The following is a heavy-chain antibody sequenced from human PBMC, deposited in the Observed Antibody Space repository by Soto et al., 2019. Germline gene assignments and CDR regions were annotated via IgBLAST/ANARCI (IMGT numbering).Heavy chain of an antibody. CDR2: IYWNDDK. Sequence: QITLKESGPTLVQPTQTLTLTCTFSGFSLSTSGEGVGWIRQPPGKALERLALIYWNDDKRYSPSLKSGLAITKDTSKNQVVLTMTRLDPLDTATYYCTHRRCGGGSCYNVFDIWGQGAMVTVSS. CDR3: THRRCGGGSCYNVFDI. J-gene: IGHJ3*02. V-gene: IGHV2-5*01. CDR1: GFSLSTSGEG. D-gene: IGHD2-15*01.